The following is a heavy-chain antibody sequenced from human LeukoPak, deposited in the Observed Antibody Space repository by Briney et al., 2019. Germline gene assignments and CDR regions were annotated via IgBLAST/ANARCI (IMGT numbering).Heavy chain of an antibody. J-gene: IGHJ4*02. CDR2: ISSSSSYI. CDR1: GFTFSSYG. D-gene: IGHD6-13*01. CDR3: ARDEGDAAAGTFGY. Sequence: TGGSLRLSCAASGFTFSSYGMNWVRQAPGKGLEWVSSISSSSSYIYYADSVKGRFTISRDNAKNSLYLQMNSLRAEDTAVYYCARDEGDAAAGTFGYWGQGTLVTVSS. V-gene: IGHV3-21*01.